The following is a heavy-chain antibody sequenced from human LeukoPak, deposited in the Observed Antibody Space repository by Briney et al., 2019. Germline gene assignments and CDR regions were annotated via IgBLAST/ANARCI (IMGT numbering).Heavy chain of an antibody. CDR2: IYGDGGTT. CDR3: AKDLAARLLFATFQYYYYGMDV. Sequence: PGGSLRLSCAASGFTFYDYAMHWVRQAPGKGLEWVSLIYGDGGTTYYADSVKGRFTIPRDNSKNSLYLQMNSLRTEDTALYYCAKDLAARLLFATFQYYYYGMDVWGQGTTVTVS. J-gene: IGHJ6*02. D-gene: IGHD6-6*01. V-gene: IGHV3-43*02. CDR1: GFTFYDYA.